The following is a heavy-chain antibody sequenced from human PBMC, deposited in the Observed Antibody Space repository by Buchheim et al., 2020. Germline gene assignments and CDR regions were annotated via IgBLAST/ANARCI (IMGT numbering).Heavy chain of an antibody. CDR2: LYYRGST. V-gene: IGHV4-30-4*07. CDR1: GGSISSGGYS. D-gene: IGHD4-11*01. Sequence: QVQLQESGPGLVKPSQTLSLTCAVSGGSISSGGYSWSWIRQPPGKGLEWIGYLYYRGSTYYNPSLQRRVTISVDPSKHQFSLKLSSVTAADTAVYYWARRPTVTHWFDPWGQGTL. J-gene: IGHJ5*02. CDR3: ARRPTVTHWFDP.